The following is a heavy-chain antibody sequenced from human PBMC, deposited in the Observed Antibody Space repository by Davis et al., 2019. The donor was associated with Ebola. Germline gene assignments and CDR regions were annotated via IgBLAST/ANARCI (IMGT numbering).Heavy chain of an antibody. Sequence: GESLKISCKGSGYSFTRYWIGWVRQMPGKGLEWMGIIYPGDSDTRYSPSFQGQVTISADKSISTAYLQWNSRKASDTAMYFCARPRIAAAYDAFDIWGQGTMVTVSS. V-gene: IGHV5-51*01. D-gene: IGHD6-25*01. CDR1: GYSFTRYW. CDR3: ARPRIAAAYDAFDI. J-gene: IGHJ3*02. CDR2: IYPGDSDT.